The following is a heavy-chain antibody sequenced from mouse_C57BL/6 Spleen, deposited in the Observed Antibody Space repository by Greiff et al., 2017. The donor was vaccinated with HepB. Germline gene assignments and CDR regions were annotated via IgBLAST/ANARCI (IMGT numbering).Heavy chain of an antibody. Sequence: QVQLKESGPGLVQPSQSLSITCTVSGFSLTSYGVHWVRQSPGKGLEWLGVIWSGGSTDYNAAFISRLSISKDNSKSQVFFKMNSLQADDTAIYYCAREGLRRTYYFDYWGQGTTLTVSS. J-gene: IGHJ2*01. CDR3: AREGLRRTYYFDY. D-gene: IGHD2-4*01. V-gene: IGHV2-2*01. CDR1: GFSLTSYG. CDR2: IWSGGST.